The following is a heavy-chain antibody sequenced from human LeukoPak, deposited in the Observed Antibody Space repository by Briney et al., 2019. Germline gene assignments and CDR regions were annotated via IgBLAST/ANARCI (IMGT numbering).Heavy chain of an antibody. D-gene: IGHD2-2*01. CDR3: ARDGIVVVPAAIYAFDI. V-gene: IGHV4-39*07. CDR1: GGSISSSIYY. Sequence: PSETLSLTCTVSGGSISSSIYYWGWIRQPPGKGLEWIGSIYYSGSTYYNPSLKSRVTISVDTSKNQFSLKLSSVTAADTAVYYCARDGIVVVPAAIYAFDIWGQGTMVTVSS. J-gene: IGHJ3*02. CDR2: IYYSGST.